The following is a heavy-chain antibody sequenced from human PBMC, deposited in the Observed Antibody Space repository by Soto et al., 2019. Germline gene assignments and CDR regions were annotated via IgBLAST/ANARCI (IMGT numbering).Heavy chain of an antibody. V-gene: IGHV4-59*01. CDR1: GGSISSYY. D-gene: IGHD6-13*01. Sequence: PSETLSLTCTVSGGSISSYYWSWIRQPPGKGLEWIGYIYYSGSTNYNPSLKSRVTISVDTSKNRFSLKLSSVTAADTAVYYCARDSSSSWYMERWFDPWGQGTLVTVSS. J-gene: IGHJ5*02. CDR3: ARDSSSSWYMERWFDP. CDR2: IYYSGST.